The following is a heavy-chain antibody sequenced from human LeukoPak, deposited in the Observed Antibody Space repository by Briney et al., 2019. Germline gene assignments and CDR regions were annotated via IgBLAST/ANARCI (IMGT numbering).Heavy chain of an antibody. Sequence: SVKVSCKASGGTFSSYAISWVRQAPGQGLEWKGWIIPIFGTANYAQKFQGRVTITADESTSTAYMELSSLRSEDTAVYYCARVGYYDSSGPRSYGMDVWGQGTTVTVSS. CDR1: GGTFSSYA. V-gene: IGHV1-69*13. CDR3: ARVGYYDSSGPRSYGMDV. D-gene: IGHD3-22*01. J-gene: IGHJ6*02. CDR2: IIPIFGTA.